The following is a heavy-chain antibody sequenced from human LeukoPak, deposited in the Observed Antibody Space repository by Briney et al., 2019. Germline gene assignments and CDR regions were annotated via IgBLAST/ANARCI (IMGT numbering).Heavy chain of an antibody. CDR2: IWYDGSNK. D-gene: IGHD3-10*02. V-gene: IGHV3-33*01. CDR3: ARVFPNYGMDV. Sequence: GGSLRLSCAASGFTFTSYGFHWVRQAPGKGLEWVAIIWYDGSNKYYADSVKGRFTISRDNSKNSAYLQMNSLRVEDTALYYCARVFPNYGMDVWGQGTTVTVSS. CDR1: GFTFTSYG. J-gene: IGHJ6*02.